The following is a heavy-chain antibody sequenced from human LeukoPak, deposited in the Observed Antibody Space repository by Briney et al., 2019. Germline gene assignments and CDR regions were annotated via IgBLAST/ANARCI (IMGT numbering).Heavy chain of an antibody. CDR3: AKGHSGYDYFDY. CDR2: ISGSGGST. J-gene: IGHJ4*02. Sequence: PGGSLRLSCAASGFTFSSYAMSWVRQAPGKGLEWVSAISGSGGSTYYADSVKGRFTISRDNSKNTLYLQMNSQRAEDTAVYYCAKGHSGYDYFDYWGQGTLVTVSS. D-gene: IGHD5-12*01. V-gene: IGHV3-23*01. CDR1: GFTFSSYA.